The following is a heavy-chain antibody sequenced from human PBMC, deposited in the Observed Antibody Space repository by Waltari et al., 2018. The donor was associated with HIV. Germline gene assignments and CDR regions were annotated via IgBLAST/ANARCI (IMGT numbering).Heavy chain of an antibody. D-gene: IGHD3-22*01. CDR2: INHSGST. CDR1: GGSFSGYY. J-gene: IGHJ4*02. Sequence: QVQLQQWGAGLLKPSETLSLTCAVYGGSFSGYYWSWIRQPPGKGLEWIGEINHSGSTNYNPSLKSRVTISVDTSKNQFSLKLSSVTAADTAVYYCARRGRLNYYDSSGYYSWGQGTLVTVSS. CDR3: ARRGRLNYYDSSGYYS. V-gene: IGHV4-34*01.